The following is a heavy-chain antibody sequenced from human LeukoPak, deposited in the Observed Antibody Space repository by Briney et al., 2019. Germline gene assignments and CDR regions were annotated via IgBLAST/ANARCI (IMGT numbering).Heavy chain of an antibody. CDR3: ASPGRLDDAFDI. D-gene: IGHD3-10*01. J-gene: IGHJ3*02. CDR1: GGTFNSYA. V-gene: IGHV1-69*04. CDR2: IIPIFGIA. Sequence: GSSVKVSCKASGGTFNSYAISWVRQAPGQGLEWMGRIIPIFGIANYAQKFQDRVTITADKSTTTAYMELSRLSSADTTVYYCASPGRLDDAFDIWGQATMVTVSS.